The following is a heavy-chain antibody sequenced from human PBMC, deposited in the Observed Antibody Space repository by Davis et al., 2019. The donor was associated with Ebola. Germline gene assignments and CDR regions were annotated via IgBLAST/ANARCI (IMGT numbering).Heavy chain of an antibody. CDR3: AKHGYSYGYGYYFDY. CDR1: GFTFSSYG. D-gene: IGHD5-18*01. V-gene: IGHV3-30*02. CDR2: VRSHGSDD. Sequence: PGGSLRLSCAASGFTFSSYGMHWVRQAPGRGLEWVAFVRSHGSDDHYADSVKGRFTISRDNSKNTLYLQMNSLRAEDTAVYYCAKHGYSYGYGYYFDYWGQGTLVTVSS. J-gene: IGHJ4*02.